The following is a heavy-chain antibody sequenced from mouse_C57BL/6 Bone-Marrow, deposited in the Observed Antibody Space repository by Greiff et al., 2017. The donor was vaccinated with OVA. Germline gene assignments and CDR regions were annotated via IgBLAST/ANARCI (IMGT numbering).Heavy chain of an antibody. CDR3: ARRVGGAMDD. V-gene: IGHV5-12*01. D-gene: IGHD1-1*02. J-gene: IGHJ4*01. CDR1: GFTFSDYY. CDR2: ISNGGGST. Sequence: EVQVVESGGGLVQPGGSLKLSCAASGFTFSDYYMYWVRQTPEQRLEWVAYISNGGGSTYYPDTVKGRVTISRDNAKNTLYLQMSRLKSEDTAMYYCARRVGGAMDDWGQGTSVTVSS.